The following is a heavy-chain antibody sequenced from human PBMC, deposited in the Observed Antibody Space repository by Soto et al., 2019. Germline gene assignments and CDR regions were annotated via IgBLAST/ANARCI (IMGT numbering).Heavy chain of an antibody. J-gene: IGHJ5*02. CDR1: GYSISSGYH. CDR3: ARQDRXXXXXRWFDP. CDR2: VHYSGNT. Sequence: PSETLSLTCTVSGYSISSGYHWAWIRQPPGKGLEWLGSVHYSGNTYYNPSLKSRLTISVDKSKNQFSLNLSSVTAADTAVYYCARQDRXXXXXRWFDPWXXGTLV. V-gene: IGHV4-38-2*02.